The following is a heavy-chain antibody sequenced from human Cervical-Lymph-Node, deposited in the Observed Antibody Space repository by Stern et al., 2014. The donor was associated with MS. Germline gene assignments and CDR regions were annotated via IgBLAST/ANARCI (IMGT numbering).Heavy chain of an antibody. J-gene: IGHJ4*02. CDR3: AKHACTGAACPFDL. D-gene: IGHD2-8*02. CDR1: GDSISSYTHY. Sequence: QVQLVESGPGLVKPSETLSLTCAVSGDSISSYTHYWAWIRQPPGKGLEWIGSVYYSGATYYNPSLKSPVTISVDTSQNHFSLGPTSVTAADTAVYYCAKHACTGAACPFDLWGQGTLVTVSS. CDR2: VYYSGAT. V-gene: IGHV4-39*01.